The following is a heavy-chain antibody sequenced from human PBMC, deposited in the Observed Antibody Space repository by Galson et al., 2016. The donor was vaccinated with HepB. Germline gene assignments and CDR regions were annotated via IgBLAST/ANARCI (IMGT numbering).Heavy chain of an antibody. J-gene: IGHJ4*02. V-gene: IGHV3-21*01. CDR3: CVDTAMDYVFDY. D-gene: IGHD5-18*01. Sequence: SLRLSCAAPGFTFSTYNMNWVRQAPGKGLEWVSSISRGSGYIYYADSVKGRFTISRDNAKNSLYLQMNSLRAEDTAVYYCCVDTAMDYVFDYWGQGTLVTVSS. CDR1: GFTFSTYN. CDR2: ISRGSGYI.